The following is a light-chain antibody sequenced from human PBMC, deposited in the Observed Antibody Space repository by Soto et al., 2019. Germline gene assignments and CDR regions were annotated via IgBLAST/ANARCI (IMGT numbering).Light chain of an antibody. CDR3: QQYSSSSPT. Sequence: DLELTPSPSTLAASVVDRATITCRASQSISSWLAWYQQKPGKAPKLLISDASSLESGVPSRFSGSGSGTEFTLTISSLQPDDFATYYCQQYSSSSPTFGQGTKVDIK. CDR2: DAS. J-gene: IGKJ1*01. CDR1: QSISSW. V-gene: IGKV1-5*01.